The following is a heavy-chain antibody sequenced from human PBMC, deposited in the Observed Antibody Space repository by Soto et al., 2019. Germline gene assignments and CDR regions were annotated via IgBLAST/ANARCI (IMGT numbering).Heavy chain of an antibody. J-gene: IGHJ2*01. D-gene: IGHD2-2*01. V-gene: IGHV3-33*01. CDR1: GFTFSNCG. CDR2: IYYDGSIK. Sequence: QAQLAESGGGVVQPGRSLRLSCAASGFTFSNCGMHWVRQAPGKGLEWVAVIYYDGSIKYYADSVEGRFTISRDNSKNTLYLQMNSLRAEDTALYYCARGPPISSNWYWYIDLWGRGTLSPSPQ. CDR3: ARGPPISSNWYWYIDL.